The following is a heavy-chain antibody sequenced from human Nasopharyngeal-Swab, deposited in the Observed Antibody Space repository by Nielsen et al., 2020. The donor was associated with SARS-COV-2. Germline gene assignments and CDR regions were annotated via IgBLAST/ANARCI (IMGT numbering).Heavy chain of an antibody. J-gene: IGHJ4*02. D-gene: IGHD1-26*01. CDR3: VTGGSYYVY. V-gene: IGHV3-7*01. CDR2: IKQGGSEK. CDR1: QFAFGNYW. Sequence: GESLKISCVVSQFAFGNYWMSWVRQAPGKGPEWVANIKQGGSEKYYVDSVKGRFTISRDNAKNSLYLQMNSLRAEDTAVYHCVTGGSYYVYWGQGTLVTVSS.